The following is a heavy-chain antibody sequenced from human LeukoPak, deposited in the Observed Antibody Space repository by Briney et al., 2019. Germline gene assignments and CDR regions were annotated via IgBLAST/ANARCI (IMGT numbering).Heavy chain of an antibody. V-gene: IGHV3-33*01. CDR1: AFGFSGYG. CDR3: TRDSTSREFDL. J-gene: IGHJ2*01. CDR2: IWADARTQ. Sequence: GGSLRLSCSASAFGFSGYGMHWARQAPGKGLEWLAVIWADARTQYYADSVKGRFTISRDNSKSTLYLQMNSLRAEDTAVYYCTRDSTSREFDLWGRGTLVTVSS. D-gene: IGHD2-2*01.